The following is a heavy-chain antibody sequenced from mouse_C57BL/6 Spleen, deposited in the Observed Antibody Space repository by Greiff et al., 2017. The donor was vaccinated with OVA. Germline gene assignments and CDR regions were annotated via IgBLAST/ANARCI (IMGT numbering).Heavy chain of an antibody. Sequence: QVQLQQSGPELVKPGASVKISCKASGYAFSSSWMNWVKQRPGKGLEWIGRIYPGDGDTNYNGKFKGKATLTADKSCSTAYMQLSSLTSEDSAVYFCARGDYDYAMDYWGQGTSVTVSS. J-gene: IGHJ4*01. CDR2: IYPGDGDT. D-gene: IGHD2-4*01. CDR1: GYAFSSSW. CDR3: ARGDYDYAMDY. V-gene: IGHV1-82*01.